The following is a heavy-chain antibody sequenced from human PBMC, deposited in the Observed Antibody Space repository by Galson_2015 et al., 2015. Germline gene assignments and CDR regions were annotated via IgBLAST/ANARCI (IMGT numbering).Heavy chain of an antibody. CDR3: AKDRFTPLGLTQYYYVMDV. V-gene: IGHV3-23*01. Sequence: SLRLSCAASGFIFGTYAMTWVRQAPGKGLEWVSTISRSGGRAYYPDSVKGRFTISRDNSNNTVYLQMNRLRDEDTAVYYCAKDRFTPLGLTQYYYVMDVWGQGTTVTVSS. J-gene: IGHJ6*02. CDR1: GFIFGTYA. CDR2: ISRSGGRA. D-gene: IGHD1-14*01.